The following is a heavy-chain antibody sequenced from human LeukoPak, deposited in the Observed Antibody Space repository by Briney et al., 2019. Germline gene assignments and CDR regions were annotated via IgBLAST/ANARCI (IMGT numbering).Heavy chain of an antibody. CDR3: VREGSGLLTKNFDH. D-gene: IGHD2-15*01. CDR1: GFPFSDSY. Sequence: ASVKVSCKASGFPFSDSYIHWVRQAPGQGLEWMGYISPRSGGTSSPQKFKGRVTLTADTINTAYMVLSSLISDDTAIYYCVREGSGLLTKNFDHWGQGTLVTVSS. V-gene: IGHV1-2*02. J-gene: IGHJ4*02. CDR2: ISPRSGGT.